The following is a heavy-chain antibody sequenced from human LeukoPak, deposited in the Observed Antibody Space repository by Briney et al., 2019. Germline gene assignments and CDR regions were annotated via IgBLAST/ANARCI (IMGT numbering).Heavy chain of an antibody. CDR3: ARQLLVVVVAAPNWFDP. CDR1: GVSISTYY. J-gene: IGHJ5*02. CDR2: KSGAGRD. V-gene: IGHV4-59*01. D-gene: IGHD2-15*01. Sequence: SETLSLTCSVSGVSISTYYWSWLRQPPGKGLEWVGYKSGAGRDLYNPSLKSRVTISVDASENQFSLSLRSVTAADTAMYYCARQLLVVVVAAPNWFDPWGQGTLVTVSS.